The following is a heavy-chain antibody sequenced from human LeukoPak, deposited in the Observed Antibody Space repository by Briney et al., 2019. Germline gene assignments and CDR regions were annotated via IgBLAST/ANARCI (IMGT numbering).Heavy chain of an antibody. CDR2: IYYSGST. V-gene: IGHV4-39*01. J-gene: IGHJ6*03. Sequence: SETLSLTCTVSGGSISSSSYYWGWIRQPPGKGLEWIGSIYYSGSTYYNPSLKSRVTISVDTSKNQFSLKLSSVTAADTAVYSCARGGAVAGSYYYYMDVWGKGTTVTVSS. D-gene: IGHD6-19*01. CDR3: ARGGAVAGSYYYYMDV. CDR1: GGSISSSSYY.